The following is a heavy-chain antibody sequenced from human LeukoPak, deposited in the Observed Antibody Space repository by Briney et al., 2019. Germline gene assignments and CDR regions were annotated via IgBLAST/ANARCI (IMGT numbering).Heavy chain of an antibody. CDR2: IYSGGST. V-gene: IGHV3-66*04. J-gene: IGHJ4*02. CDR1: GFTVSSNY. Sequence: QTGGSLRLSCAASGFTVSSNYMSWVRQAPGKGLERVSVIYSGGSTYYADSVKGRFTISRDNSKNTLYLQMNSLRAEDTAVYYCAKPPNYDILTTSGYWGQGTLVTVSS. D-gene: IGHD3-9*01. CDR3: AKPPNYDILTTSGY.